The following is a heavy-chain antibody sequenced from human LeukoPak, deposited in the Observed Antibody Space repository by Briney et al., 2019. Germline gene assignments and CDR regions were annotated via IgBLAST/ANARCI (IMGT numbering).Heavy chain of an antibody. CDR1: GFTFGDYA. Sequence: GGSLRLSCTVSGFTFGDYAINWVRQAPGKGLEWVGFIRSKAFGETADYAASVKGRFTISRDDSKAIAYLQMNSLKTEDTAVYHCTRDRGAYNLYDYWGQGTLVTVSS. D-gene: IGHD1-1*01. CDR2: IRSKAFGETA. V-gene: IGHV3-49*04. CDR3: TRDRGAYNLYDY. J-gene: IGHJ4*02.